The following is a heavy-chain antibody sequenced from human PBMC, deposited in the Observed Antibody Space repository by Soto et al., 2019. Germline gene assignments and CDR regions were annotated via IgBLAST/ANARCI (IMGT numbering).Heavy chain of an antibody. V-gene: IGHV3-33*01. CDR1: GFTFSSYG. Sequence: GGSLRLSCAASGFTFSSYGMHWVRQAPGKGLEWVAVIWYDGSNKYYADSVKGRFTISRDNSKNTLYLQMNSLRAEDTAVYYCARDFYYGSGSHYYYYMDVWGKGTTVTVSS. CDR3: ARDFYYGSGSHYYYYMDV. D-gene: IGHD3-10*01. J-gene: IGHJ6*03. CDR2: IWYDGSNK.